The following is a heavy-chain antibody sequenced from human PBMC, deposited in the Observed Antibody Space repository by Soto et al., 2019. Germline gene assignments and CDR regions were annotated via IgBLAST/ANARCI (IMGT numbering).Heavy chain of an antibody. CDR1: GFTFNSYT. J-gene: IGHJ4*02. V-gene: IGHV3-15*07. Sequence: GGSLRLSCAASGFTFNSYTMNWVRQAPGKGLEWVGRIKSKTDGGTTDYAAPVKGRFTISRDDSKNTLYLQMNSLKTEDTAVYYCTTDSYDSSGYPLDYWGQGTLVTVSS. D-gene: IGHD3-22*01. CDR2: IKSKTDGGTT. CDR3: TTDSYDSSGYPLDY.